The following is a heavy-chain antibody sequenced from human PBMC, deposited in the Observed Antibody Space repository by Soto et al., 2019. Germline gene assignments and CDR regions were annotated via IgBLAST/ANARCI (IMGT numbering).Heavy chain of an antibody. V-gene: IGHV4-59*01. J-gene: IGHJ5*02. CDR3: AGDLYYYGSGSYFHWFDP. Sequence: PSETLSLTCTVSGGSISSYYWSWIRQPPGKGLEWIGYIYYSGSTNYNPSLKSRVTISVDTSKNQFSLKLSSVTAADTAVYYCAGDLYYYGSGSYFHWFDPWGQGTLVTVSS. CDR1: GGSISSYY. CDR2: IYYSGST. D-gene: IGHD3-10*01.